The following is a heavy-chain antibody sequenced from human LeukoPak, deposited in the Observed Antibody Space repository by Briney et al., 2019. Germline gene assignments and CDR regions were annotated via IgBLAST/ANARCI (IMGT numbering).Heavy chain of an antibody. CDR3: ARHVVGYPPFY. CDR1: GDSISSHY. J-gene: IGHJ4*02. V-gene: IGHV4-59*08. D-gene: IGHD6-13*01. CDR2: ISYSGST. Sequence: SETLSLTCTVSGDSISSHYWSWIRQPPGKGLEWIGYISYSGSTNYNPSLTSRVTISVDTSKNQFSLKLSSVTAADTAVYYCARHVVGYPPFYWGQGTLVTVSS.